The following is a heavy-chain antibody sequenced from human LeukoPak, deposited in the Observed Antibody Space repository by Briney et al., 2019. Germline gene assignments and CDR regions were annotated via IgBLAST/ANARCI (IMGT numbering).Heavy chain of an antibody. V-gene: IGHV4-39*07. J-gene: IGHJ4*02. Sequence: PSETLSLTCTVSGGLISISTYYWGWIRQPPGKGLEWIGSIYYSGTTNYNPSLKSRLTISLDVSKNQFSLNLRSVTAADMAIYFCARGNLIRGVHTAPDSWGQGTLVTVSS. CDR2: IYYSGTT. CDR3: ARGNLIRGVHTAPDS. D-gene: IGHD3-10*01. CDR1: GGLISISTYY.